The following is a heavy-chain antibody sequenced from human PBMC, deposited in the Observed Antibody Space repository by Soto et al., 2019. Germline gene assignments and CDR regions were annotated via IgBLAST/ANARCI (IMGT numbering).Heavy chain of an antibody. CDR3: ARDIGGLDY. V-gene: IGHV1-3*01. D-gene: IGHD2-15*01. Sequence: YAVDGVRQAPGQRLEWMGWINAGNGNTKYSQKFQGRVTITRDTSASTAYMELSSLRSEDTAVYYCARDIGGLDYWGQGTLVTVSS. CDR1: YA. J-gene: IGHJ4*02. CDR2: INAGNGNT.